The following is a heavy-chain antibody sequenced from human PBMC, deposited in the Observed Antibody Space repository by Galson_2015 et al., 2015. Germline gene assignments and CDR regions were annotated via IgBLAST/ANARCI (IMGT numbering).Heavy chain of an antibody. CDR2: INQDGSEK. Sequence: SLRLSCAASGFTFSTYWMSWVRQAPGKGLEWVANINQDGSEKYYMDSVKGRFTISRDNAKNSLYLQMSSLSADDTAVYYCARGVYHFVQWGQGTLVTVSS. J-gene: IGHJ4*02. CDR3: ARGVYHFVQ. CDR1: GFTFSTYW. D-gene: IGHD6-6*01. V-gene: IGHV3-7*02.